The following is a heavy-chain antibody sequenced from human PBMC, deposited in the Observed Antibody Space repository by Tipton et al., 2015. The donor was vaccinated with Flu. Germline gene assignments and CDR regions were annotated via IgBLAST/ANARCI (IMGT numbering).Heavy chain of an antibody. D-gene: IGHD2-8*01. V-gene: IGHV5-51*03. CDR1: GYNFASYW. CDR3: ATPLKSMGFDH. CDR2: IYPGDSNT. Sequence: VQLVQSGAEVKKPGESLKISCKGSGYNFASYWIVWMRQMPGKGLEWMGIIYPGDSNTRYSPSFQGQATISADKSISTAYLQWSSLKASDTAMYYCATPLKSMGFDHWGQGTPVTVSS. J-gene: IGHJ4*02.